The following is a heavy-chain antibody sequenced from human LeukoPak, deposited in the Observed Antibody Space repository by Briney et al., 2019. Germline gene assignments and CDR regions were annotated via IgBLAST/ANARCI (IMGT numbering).Heavy chain of an antibody. D-gene: IGHD3-3*02. CDR3: ARGPFLSDPLVNVQYYFDY. CDR2: IIPIFGTA. J-gene: IGHJ4*02. CDR1: GGTFSSYA. V-gene: IGHV1-69*13. Sequence: ASVKVSCKASGGTFSSYAISWVRQAPGQGLEWMGGIIPIFGTANYAQKFQGRVTITADESTSTAYMELSSLRSEDAAVYYCARGPFLSDPLVNVQYYFDYWGQGTLVTVSS.